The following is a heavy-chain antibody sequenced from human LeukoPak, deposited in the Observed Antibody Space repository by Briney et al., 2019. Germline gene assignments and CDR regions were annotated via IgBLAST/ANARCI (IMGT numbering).Heavy chain of an antibody. CDR3: AGDSSVAVTYYYYGMDV. CDR1: GFTFSSYG. J-gene: IGHJ6*02. V-gene: IGHV3-33*01. CDR2: IWYDGSNK. Sequence: PGGSLRLSCAASGFTFSSYGMHWVRQAPGKGLEWVAVIWYDGSNKYYADSVKGRFTISRDNPKNTLYLQMNSLRAEDTAVYYCAGDSSVAVTYYYYGMDVWGQGTTVTVSS. D-gene: IGHD6-19*01.